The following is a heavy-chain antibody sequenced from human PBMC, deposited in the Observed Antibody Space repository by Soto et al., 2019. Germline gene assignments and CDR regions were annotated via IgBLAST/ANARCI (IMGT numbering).Heavy chain of an antibody. Sequence: GGSLRLSCAASGFTFSSYAMSWVRQAPGKGLEWVSAISGSGGSTYYADSVKGRFTISRDNSKNTLYLQMNSLRAEETAVYYCAKGGGRLLWFGESEYNWFDPWGQGTLVTVSS. CDR3: AKGGGRLLWFGESEYNWFDP. D-gene: IGHD3-10*01. CDR2: ISGSGGST. J-gene: IGHJ5*02. CDR1: GFTFSSYA. V-gene: IGHV3-23*01.